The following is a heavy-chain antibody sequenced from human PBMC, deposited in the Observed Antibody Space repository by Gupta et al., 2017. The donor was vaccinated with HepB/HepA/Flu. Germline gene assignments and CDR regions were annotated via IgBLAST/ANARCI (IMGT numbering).Heavy chain of an antibody. CDR1: GFTFSRCE. D-gene: IGHD1-20*01. CDR3: ARERYNWNHFDS. CDR2: ISSSGSTI. J-gene: IGHJ4*02. V-gene: IGHV3-48*03. Sequence: EVQLVESGGGLVQPGGSLRLSCAASGFTFSRCELNWVRQAPGKGLEWVSYISSSGSTIYYADSVKGRFTISRDNAKNSLYLQMNSLRAEDTAVYYCARERYNWNHFDSWGQGTLVTVSS.